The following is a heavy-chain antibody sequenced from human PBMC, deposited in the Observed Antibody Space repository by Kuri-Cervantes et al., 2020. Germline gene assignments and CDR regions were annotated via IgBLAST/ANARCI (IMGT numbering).Heavy chain of an antibody. Sequence: GGSLRLSCAASGFIFSSSEMNWVRQAPGKGLEWVSSISFSGASIYYADSVKGRFTISRDNAKNSLYLQMNSLRAEDTAVYYCARDGSYDYVWGSYRYTPSEAFDIWGQGTMVAVSS. CDR3: ARDGSYDYVWGSYRYTPSEAFDI. CDR2: ISFSGASI. CDR1: GFIFSSSE. V-gene: IGHV3-48*03. J-gene: IGHJ3*02. D-gene: IGHD3-16*02.